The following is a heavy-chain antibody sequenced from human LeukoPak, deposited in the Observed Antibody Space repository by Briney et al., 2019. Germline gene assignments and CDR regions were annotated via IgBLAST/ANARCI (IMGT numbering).Heavy chain of an antibody. V-gene: IGHV4-38-2*01. J-gene: IGHJ5*02. Sequence: PSETLSLTCAVSGYSISSGYYWGWIRQPPGKGLEWIGSIYHSGSTYYNPSLKSRITISVDTSKNQFSLKLSSVTAADTAVYYCARQLVQLWFNWFDPWGQGTLVTVSS. CDR3: ARQLVQLWFNWFDP. CDR1: GYSISSGYY. CDR2: IYHSGST. D-gene: IGHD5-18*01.